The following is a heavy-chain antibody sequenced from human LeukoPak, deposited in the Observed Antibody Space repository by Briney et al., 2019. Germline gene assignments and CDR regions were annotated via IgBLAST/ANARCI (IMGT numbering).Heavy chain of an antibody. V-gene: IGHV4-59*01. CDR3: ARDPDGYKFFDY. CDR2: IYDSGTT. CDR1: GGSLSSYF. Sequence: SGTLSLTCTVSGGSLSSYFWHWIRQPPGKGLEWMGYIYDSGTTAYNPSLKGRVTMSVDTSKNQFSLNLTSMTAADTAVYYCARDPDGYKFFDYWGRGSPVIVSS. D-gene: IGHD5-24*01. J-gene: IGHJ4*02.